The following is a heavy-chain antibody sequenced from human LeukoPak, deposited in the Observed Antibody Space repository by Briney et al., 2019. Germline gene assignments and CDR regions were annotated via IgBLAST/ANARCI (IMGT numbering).Heavy chain of an antibody. Sequence: PSETLSLTCTVSGGSISSYYWSWIRQPPGKGLEWIGYIYYSGSTNYNPSLKSRVTISVDTSKNQFSLKLSSVTAADTAVYYCARRGWTGRHWYFDLWGRGTLVTVSS. CDR1: GGSISSYY. CDR2: IYYSGST. D-gene: IGHD2-15*01. J-gene: IGHJ2*01. CDR3: ARRGWTGRHWYFDL. V-gene: IGHV4-59*01.